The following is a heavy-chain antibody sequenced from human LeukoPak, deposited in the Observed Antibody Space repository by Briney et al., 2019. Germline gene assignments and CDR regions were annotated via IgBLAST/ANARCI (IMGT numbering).Heavy chain of an antibody. CDR1: GFIFSNYA. CDR2: ISGSGSST. Sequence: GGSLRPSCAASGFIFSNYAMSWARQAPGKGLEWVSGISGSGSSTYYADSVKGRVTISRDNSRNMMYLQMNSLRAEDTALYYCAKDYYGSGSHYKEYWGQGTLVTVSS. J-gene: IGHJ4*02. D-gene: IGHD3-10*01. CDR3: AKDYYGSGSHYKEY. V-gene: IGHV3-23*01.